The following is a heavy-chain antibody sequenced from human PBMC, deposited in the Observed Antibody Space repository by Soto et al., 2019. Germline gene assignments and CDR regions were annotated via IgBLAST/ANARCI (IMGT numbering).Heavy chain of an antibody. Sequence: QITLKESGPTLVNPTQTRTLTCTFSGFYLSTCGVGVGWIRQPPGKDLEWLALIYCDDDTRYSPSLKCRFNITQDTSKNQVVLTMTNMDPVDTATYYCARATGAGDIVVVPAAIGLHAFDIWGQGTIVTGSS. J-gene: IGHJ3*02. CDR3: ARATGAGDIVVVPAAIGLHAFDI. V-gene: IGHV2-5*02. CDR2: IYCDDDT. D-gene: IGHD2-2*01. CDR1: GFYLSTCGVG.